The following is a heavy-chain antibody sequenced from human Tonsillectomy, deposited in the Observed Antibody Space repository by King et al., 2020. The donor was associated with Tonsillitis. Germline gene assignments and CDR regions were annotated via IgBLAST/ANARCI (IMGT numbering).Heavy chain of an antibody. CDR1: GYSFTNYW. D-gene: IGHD4-23*01. J-gene: IGHJ6*03. CDR3: ARLSSGGHSFSVDYMDV. CDR2: IDPSDSYT. Sequence: DVQLVQSGAEVKKPGESLRISCENSGYSFTNYWISWVRQMPGKGLEWMGRIDPSDSYTSYNPSFQGHVTISVDESISAAYLQWSSLKASDTAIYYCARLSSGGHSFSVDYMDVWGRGTTVTVSS. V-gene: IGHV5-10-1*03.